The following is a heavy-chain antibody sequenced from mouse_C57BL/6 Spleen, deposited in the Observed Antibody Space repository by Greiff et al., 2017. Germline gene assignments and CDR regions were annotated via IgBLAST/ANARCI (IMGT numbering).Heavy chain of an antibody. J-gene: IGHJ3*01. V-gene: IGHV1-63*01. CDR1: GYTFTNYW. D-gene: IGHD2-1*01. Sequence: QVQLQQSGAELVRPGTSVKMSCKASGYTFTNYWIGWAKQRPGHGLEWIGDIYPGGGYTNYNEKFKGKATLTADKSSSTAYMQFSSLTSEDSAIYYCARGLYYGSYSAWFAYWGQGTLVTVSA. CDR2: IYPGGGYT. CDR3: ARGLYYGSYSAWFAY.